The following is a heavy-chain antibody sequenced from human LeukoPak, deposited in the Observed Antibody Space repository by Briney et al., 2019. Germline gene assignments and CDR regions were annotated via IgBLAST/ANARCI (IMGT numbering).Heavy chain of an antibody. CDR1: GGSMSGRGYY. V-gene: IGHV4-39*02. CDR3: ARDYDFWSGLPPPRFYGMDV. CDR2: IHHSGST. J-gene: IGHJ6*02. D-gene: IGHD3-3*01. Sequence: SETLSLTCTVSGGSMSGRGYYWGWIRQPPGKGLEWIATIHHSGSTYYNPSLRSRGTISVDTSKNQFSLKLSSVTAADTAVYYCARDYDFWSGLPPPRFYGMDVWGQGTTVTVSS.